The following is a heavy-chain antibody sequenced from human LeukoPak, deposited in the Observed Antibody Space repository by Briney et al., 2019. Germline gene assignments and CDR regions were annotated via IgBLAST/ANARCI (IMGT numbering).Heavy chain of an antibody. Sequence: GGSLRLSCAASGFTFSNYGMHWVRQAPGKGLDWVALISYDGSNKYYADSVKGRFNISRDNSKNTLYLQMNSLRAEDTAVYYCASRIPYDSSSYWGQGTLVTVSS. CDR2: ISYDGSNK. CDR3: ASRIPYDSSSY. CDR1: GFTFSNYG. J-gene: IGHJ4*02. V-gene: IGHV3-30*03. D-gene: IGHD3-22*01.